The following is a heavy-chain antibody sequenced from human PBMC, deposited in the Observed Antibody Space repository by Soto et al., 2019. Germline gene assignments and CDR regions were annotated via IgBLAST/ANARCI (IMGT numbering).Heavy chain of an antibody. CDR2: IYHSGST. CDR1: SGSISSSNW. D-gene: IGHD3-10*01. V-gene: IGHV4-4*02. CDR3: ARGEYGSGLRPQENAFDI. J-gene: IGHJ3*02. Sequence: SETLSLTCAVSSGSISSSNWWSWVRQPPGKGLEWIGEIYHSGSTNYNPSLKSRVTISVDKSKNQFSLKLSSVTAADTAVYYCARGEYGSGLRPQENAFDIWGQGTMVTVSS.